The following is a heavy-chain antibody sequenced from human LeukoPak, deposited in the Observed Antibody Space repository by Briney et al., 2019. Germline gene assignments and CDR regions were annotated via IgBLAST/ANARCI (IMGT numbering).Heavy chain of an antibody. CDR2: IYTSGST. CDR1: GGSISSYY. CDR3: AREVPFGELLRADAFDI. D-gene: IGHD3-10*01. V-gene: IGHV4-4*07. Sequence: SETLSLTCTVSGGSISSYYWSWIRQPAGKGLEWIGRIYTSGSTNYNPSLKSRVTMSVDTSKNQFSLKLSSVTAAGTAVYYCAREVPFGELLRADAFDIWGQGTMVTVSS. J-gene: IGHJ3*02.